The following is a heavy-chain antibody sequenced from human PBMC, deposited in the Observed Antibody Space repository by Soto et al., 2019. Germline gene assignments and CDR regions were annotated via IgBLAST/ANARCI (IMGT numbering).Heavy chain of an antibody. CDR1: GYTFTEFD. J-gene: IGHJ4*02. CDR2: MNTNTGNT. CDR3: ARVVSFFGGNAGY. V-gene: IGHV1-8*01. Sequence: ASVKVSCKTSGYTFTEFDINWVRQAPGQGLEWMGWMNTNTGNTGYAQKFQGRVTMTRDTSISTAYMELRRLRSEDTAVYYCARVVSFFGGNAGYWGQGNLVTVSS. D-gene: IGHD3-3*02.